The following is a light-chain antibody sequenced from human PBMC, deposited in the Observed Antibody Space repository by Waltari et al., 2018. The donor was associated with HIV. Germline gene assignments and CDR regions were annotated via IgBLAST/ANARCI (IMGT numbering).Light chain of an antibody. CDR3: CSYAGSYTSRV. Sequence: QSALTQPRSVSGSPGQSVTISCTGTSSDVGGYNYVSWYQQHPGKAPKLMIYDVSKRPSGVPDRFSGSKSGNTASLTISGLQAKDEADYYCCSYAGSYTSRVFGGGTKLTVL. V-gene: IGLV2-11*01. CDR1: SSDVGGYNY. J-gene: IGLJ3*02. CDR2: DVS.